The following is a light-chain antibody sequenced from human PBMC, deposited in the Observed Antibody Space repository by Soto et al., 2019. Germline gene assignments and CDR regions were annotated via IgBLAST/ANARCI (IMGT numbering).Light chain of an antibody. Sequence: QSVLTQPRSVSGSPGQSVTISCTGTNSDVGNYNYVSWYQQHPGKAPKLMIYDVSKRPSGVPDRFSGSKSGNTASLTISGLQAADEADYYCCSYAGRYALWVFGGGTKVTVL. J-gene: IGLJ3*02. CDR2: DVS. CDR3: CSYAGRYALWV. CDR1: NSDVGNYNY. V-gene: IGLV2-11*01.